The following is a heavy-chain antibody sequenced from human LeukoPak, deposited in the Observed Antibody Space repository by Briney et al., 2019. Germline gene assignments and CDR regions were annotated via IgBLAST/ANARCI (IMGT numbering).Heavy chain of an antibody. CDR3: ARGYYTHAKGMDV. CDR1: GGSFSGYY. CDR2: INHSGST. D-gene: IGHD2/OR15-2a*01. V-gene: IGHV4-34*01. Sequence: SETLSLTCAVYGGSFSGYYWSWIRQPPGKGLEWIGEINHSGSTNYNPSLKSRVTISVDTSKSQFSLKLSSVTAADTAVYYCARGYYTHAKGMDVWGQGTTVTVSS. J-gene: IGHJ6*02.